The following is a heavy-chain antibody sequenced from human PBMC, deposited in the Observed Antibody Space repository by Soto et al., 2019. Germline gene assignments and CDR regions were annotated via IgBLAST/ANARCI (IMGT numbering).Heavy chain of an antibody. J-gene: IGHJ4*02. V-gene: IGHV1-18*01. CDR1: GYTFTSYG. CDR3: ARDLGDSSGPFRRVFDY. D-gene: IGHD6-19*01. CDR2: ISAYNGNT. Sequence: ASVKVSCKASGYTFTSYGMSWVRQAPGQGLEWMGWISAYNGNTNYAQKLQGRVTMTTDTSTSTAYMELRSLRSDDTAVYYCARDLGDSSGPFRRVFDYWGQGTLVTVSS.